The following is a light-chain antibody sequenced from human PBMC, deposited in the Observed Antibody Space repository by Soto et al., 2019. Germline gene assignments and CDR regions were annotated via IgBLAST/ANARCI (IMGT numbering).Light chain of an antibody. Sequence: QSVLTQPASVSGSPGQSITISCTGTSSDVGSYNLVSWCQQHPGKAPKLMIYEVTKRPSGVSNRFSGSKSGSTSSLTISGLQAEDEADYYCYSYAGSSTLRVFGAGTKVTVL. V-gene: IGLV2-23*02. CDR1: SSDVGSYNL. CDR3: YSYAGSSTLRV. CDR2: EVT. J-gene: IGLJ1*01.